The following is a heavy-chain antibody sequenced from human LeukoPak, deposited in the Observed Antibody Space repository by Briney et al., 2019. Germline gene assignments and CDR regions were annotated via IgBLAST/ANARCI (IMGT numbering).Heavy chain of an antibody. J-gene: IGHJ4*02. Sequence: SETLSLTCAVSGYSISSGYYWGWVRQPPGKGLEWIGTIYHSGYTYYNPSLKSRVTIPVDTSKNQFSLKLSSVTAADTAVYYCARKLYYGDYFDYWGQGTLVTVSS. D-gene: IGHD3-3*01. CDR2: IYHSGYT. CDR3: ARKLYYGDYFDY. CDR1: GYSISSGYY. V-gene: IGHV4-38-2*01.